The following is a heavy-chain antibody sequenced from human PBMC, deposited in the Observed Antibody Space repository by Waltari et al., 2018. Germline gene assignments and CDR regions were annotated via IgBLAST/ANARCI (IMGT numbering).Heavy chain of an antibody. CDR2: ISSSSSYI. D-gene: IGHD4-17*01. Sequence: EVQLVESGGGLVKPGGSLRLSCAASGFTFSSYSMNWVRQAPGKGLEWVSSISSSSSYIYYADSLKGRFTISRDNAKNSLYLQMNSLRAEDTAVYYCAREPDGDYLQYFQHWGQGTLVTVSS. V-gene: IGHV3-21*01. CDR1: GFTFSSYS. J-gene: IGHJ1*01. CDR3: AREPDGDYLQYFQH.